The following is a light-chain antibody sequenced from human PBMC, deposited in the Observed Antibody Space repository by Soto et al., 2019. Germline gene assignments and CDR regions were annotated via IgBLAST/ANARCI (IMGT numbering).Light chain of an antibody. Sequence: DGERTESRHTVDVTFGRPASIXXRSXQSLVYSDGIAYFSWFQQRPGRSPRXXIYKVSNRDSGVPARFSGSGSGTDFALKISRVEADDVGVYYCMQATHWPITFGQGTRLEIK. J-gene: IGKJ5*01. CDR1: QSLVYSDGIAY. CDR3: MQATHWPIT. CDR2: KVS. V-gene: IGKV2-30*01.